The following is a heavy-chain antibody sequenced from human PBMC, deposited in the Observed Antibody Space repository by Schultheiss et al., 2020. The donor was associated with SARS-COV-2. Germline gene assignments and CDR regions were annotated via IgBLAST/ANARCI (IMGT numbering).Heavy chain of an antibody. D-gene: IGHD3-16*01. CDR2: IYYSGST. V-gene: IGHV4-61*08. J-gene: IGHJ4*02. CDR1: GGSISSGGYY. CDR3: ARSYAGHYFDY. Sequence: SETLSLTCTVSGGSISSGGYYWSWIRQHPGKGLEWIGYIYYSGSTNYNPSLKSRVTISVDTSKNQFSLKLSSVTAADTAVYYCARSYAGHYFDYWGQGTLVTVSS.